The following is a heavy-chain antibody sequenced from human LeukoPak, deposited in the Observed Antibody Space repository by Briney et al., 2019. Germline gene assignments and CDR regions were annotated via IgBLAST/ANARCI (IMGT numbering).Heavy chain of an antibody. J-gene: IGHJ4*02. CDR3: ARQRFLDY. D-gene: IGHD3-3*01. CDR1: GFTFSSYW. Sequence: GGSLRLSCAASGFTFSSYWMNWVRQAPGKGLEWVANIKEDGSEKYYVDSVEGRFTISRDNAKNSLYLQMNSLRAEDTAAYYCARQRFLDYWGQGTLVTVSS. CDR2: IKEDGSEK. V-gene: IGHV3-7*01.